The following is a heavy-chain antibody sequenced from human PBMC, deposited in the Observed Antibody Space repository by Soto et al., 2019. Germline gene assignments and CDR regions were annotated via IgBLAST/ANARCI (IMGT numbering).Heavy chain of an antibody. V-gene: IGHV3-30*18. CDR2: ISYDGSNK. CDR1: GFTFSSYG. D-gene: IGHD3-10*01. Sequence: GGSLRLSCAASGFTFSSYGMHWVRQAPGKGLEWVAVISYDGSNKYYADSVKGRFTISRDNSKNTLYLQMNSLRAEDTAVYYCAKGIRITVVRGVNWVPGNWFDPWGQGTLVTVSS. CDR3: AKGIRITVVRGVNWVPGNWFDP. J-gene: IGHJ5*02.